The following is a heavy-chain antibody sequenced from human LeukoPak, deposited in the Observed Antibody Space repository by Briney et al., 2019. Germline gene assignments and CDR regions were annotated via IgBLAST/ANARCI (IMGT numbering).Heavy chain of an antibody. J-gene: IGHJ4*02. CDR2: IKHSGST. D-gene: IGHD5-18*01. CDR1: GGSFSGYY. V-gene: IGHV4-34*01. CDR3: ARCRLRWPFDY. Sequence: PSETLSLTCAVYGGSFSGYYWSWIRQPPGKGLEWIGEIKHSGSTNYNPSLKSRVTISVDTSKNQFSLKLSSVTAADTAVYYCARCRLRWPFDYWGQGTLVTVSS.